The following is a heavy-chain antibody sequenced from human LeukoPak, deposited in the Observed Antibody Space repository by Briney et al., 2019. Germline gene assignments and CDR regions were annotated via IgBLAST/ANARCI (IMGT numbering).Heavy chain of an antibody. J-gene: IGHJ5*02. D-gene: IGHD3-10*01. V-gene: IGHV3-23*01. CDR3: AKRYGSGSYPNWFDP. CDR1: GFTFSSYA. Sequence: GGSLRLSCAASGFTFSSYAMSWVRQAPGKGLEWVSAISGSGGSTYYAHSVKGRFTISRDNSKNTLYLQMNSVRAEDTAVYYCAKRYGSGSYPNWFDPWGQGTLVTVSS. CDR2: ISGSGGST.